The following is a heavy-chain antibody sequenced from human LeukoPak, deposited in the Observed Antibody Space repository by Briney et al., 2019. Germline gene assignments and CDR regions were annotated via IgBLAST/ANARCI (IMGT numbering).Heavy chain of an antibody. CDR1: GFTFSSYD. D-gene: IGHD3-10*01. Sequence: PGGSLRLSCGASGFTFSSYDMPWVPQAPGKGLEWGPVISYDGSNKYYVTSVKGRFTISRDNSKNALYLQMNSLRAEDTAVYYCARDRDYYYGSGSHELDYWGQGTLVTVSS. J-gene: IGHJ4*02. V-gene: IGHV3-30*04. CDR2: ISYDGSNK. CDR3: ARDRDYYYGSGSHELDY.